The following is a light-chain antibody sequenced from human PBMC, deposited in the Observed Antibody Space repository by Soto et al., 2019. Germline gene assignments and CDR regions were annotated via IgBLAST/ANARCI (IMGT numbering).Light chain of an antibody. CDR3: VAWDDSLKGPV. V-gene: IGLV1-44*01. J-gene: IGLJ2*01. Sequence: QSVLTQPPSASGTPGQRVTISCSGSSSNIGSNTVNWYQQVPGTAPKLLIYNYNQRPSGVPDRISGSKSGTSDSLAISGLQYTDEAAYYCVAWDDSLKGPVFGGGTKLTVL. CDR2: NYN. CDR1: SSNIGSNT.